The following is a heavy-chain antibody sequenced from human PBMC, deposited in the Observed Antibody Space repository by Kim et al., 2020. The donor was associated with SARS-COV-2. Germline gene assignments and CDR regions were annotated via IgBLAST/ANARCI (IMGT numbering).Heavy chain of an antibody. Sequence: GGSLRLSCAASGFTFSTYWMQWVRQAPGKGLVWVSRIHSDGSSTIYADSVKGRFTISRDNAKNTLYLQMNSLRAEDTAVYYCTRSNNGSYDYWGQGTLVTVSS. CDR2: IHSDGSST. CDR1: GFTFSTYW. J-gene: IGHJ4*02. V-gene: IGHV3-74*01. D-gene: IGHD1-26*01. CDR3: TRSNNGSYDY.